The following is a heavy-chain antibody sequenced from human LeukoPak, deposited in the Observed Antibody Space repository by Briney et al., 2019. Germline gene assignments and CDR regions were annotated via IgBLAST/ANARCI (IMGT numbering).Heavy chain of an antibody. D-gene: IGHD1-1*01. V-gene: IGHV4-31*03. CDR2: IYYSGST. Sequence: PSQTLSLTCTVSGCSVSSGGYYWSWLRQPPGKGLGWIGYIYYSGSTYYNPSLKSRVTISVDTSKNQFSLKLSSVTAADTAVYYCARDMEGMDVWGQGTTVTVSS. CDR1: GCSVSSGGYY. CDR3: ARDMEGMDV. J-gene: IGHJ6*02.